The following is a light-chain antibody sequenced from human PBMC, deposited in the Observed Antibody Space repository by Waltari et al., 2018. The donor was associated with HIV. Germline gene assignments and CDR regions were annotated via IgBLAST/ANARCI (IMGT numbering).Light chain of an antibody. Sequence: HLVLTQSPSASASLGASVKVTCNLSSEHSPYAIAWHQHRPETGPRYLMKLNSDCSLDRGDGIPDRFSGSSSGAERYLIISSLQSDDEADYYCQTWGTGIVVFGGGTKLTVL. CDR3: QTWGTGIVV. CDR1: SEHSPYA. V-gene: IGLV4-69*01. J-gene: IGLJ3*02. CDR2: LNSDCSL.